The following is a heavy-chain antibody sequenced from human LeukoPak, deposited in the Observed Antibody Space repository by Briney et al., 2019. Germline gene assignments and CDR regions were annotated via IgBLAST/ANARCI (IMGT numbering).Heavy chain of an antibody. J-gene: IGHJ4*02. CDR2: IYYSGST. V-gene: IGHV4-39*07. CDR1: GGSISSSSYY. Sequence: KPSETLSLTCTVSGGSISSSSYYWGWIRQPPGKGLEWIGSIYYSGSTNYNPSLKSRVTISVDTSKNQFSLKLSSVTAADTAVYYCARGDPQFYRHFDYWGQGTLVTVSS. CDR3: ARGDPQFYRHFDY. D-gene: IGHD2/OR15-2a*01.